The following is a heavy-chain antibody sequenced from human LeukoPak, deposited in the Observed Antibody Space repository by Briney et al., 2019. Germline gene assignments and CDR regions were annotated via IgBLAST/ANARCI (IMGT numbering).Heavy chain of an antibody. CDR2: IYHSGST. J-gene: IGHJ4*02. D-gene: IGHD6-19*01. Sequence: PSETLSLTCSVSGGSISSYYWSWIRQPPGKGLEWIGYIYHSGSTYYNPSLKSRVTISVDRSKNQFSLKLSSVTAADTAVYYCARVNIAVAGLDYWGQGTLVTVSS. CDR3: ARVNIAVAGLDY. CDR1: GGSISSYY. V-gene: IGHV4-59*12.